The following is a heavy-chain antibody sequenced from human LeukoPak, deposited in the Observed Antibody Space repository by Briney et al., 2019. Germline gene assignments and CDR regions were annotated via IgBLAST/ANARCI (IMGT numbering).Heavy chain of an antibody. CDR1: GFTFSSYG. D-gene: IGHD2-21*02. V-gene: IGHV3-30*03. Sequence: GRSLRLSRAASGFTFSSYGMHWVRQAPGKGLEWVAAISDDGSNKHYADSVKGRFTISRDNAGNSLYLYMNSLGAEDTAVYFCARLMGTVITYDYWGQGTMVTVSS. J-gene: IGHJ4*02. CDR3: ARLMGTVITYDY. CDR2: ISDDGSNK.